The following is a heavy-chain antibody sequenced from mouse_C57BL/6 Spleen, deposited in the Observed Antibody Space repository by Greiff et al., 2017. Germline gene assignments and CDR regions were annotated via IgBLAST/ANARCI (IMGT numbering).Heavy chain of an antibody. Sequence: QVQLKQSGPELVKPGASVKLSCKASGYTFTSYDINWVKQRPGQGLEWIGWIYPRDGSTKYNEKFKGKATLTVDTSSSTAYMELHSLTSEDSAVYFCARRGNWAWFAYWGQGTLVTVSA. CDR1: GYTFTSYD. CDR3: ARRGNWAWFAY. CDR2: IYPRDGST. D-gene: IGHD4-1*01. J-gene: IGHJ3*01. V-gene: IGHV1-85*01.